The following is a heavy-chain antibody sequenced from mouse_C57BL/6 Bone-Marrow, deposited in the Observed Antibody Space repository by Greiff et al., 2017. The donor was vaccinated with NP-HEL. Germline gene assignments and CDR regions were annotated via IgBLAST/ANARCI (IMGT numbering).Heavy chain of an antibody. CDR3: ARGARLGY. Sequence: VQLQQPGAELVMPGASVKLSCKASGYTFTSYWMHWVKQRPGQGLEWIGEIDPSDSYTNYNQKFKGKSTLTVDNSSSTAYMQLSSLTSEDSAVYYCARGARLGYWGQGTPLTVSA. CDR1: GYTFTSYW. J-gene: IGHJ2*01. V-gene: IGHV1-69*01. CDR2: IDPSDSYT. D-gene: IGHD3-1*01.